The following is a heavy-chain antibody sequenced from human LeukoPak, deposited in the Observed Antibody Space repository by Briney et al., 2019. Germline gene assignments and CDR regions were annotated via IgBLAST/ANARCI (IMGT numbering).Heavy chain of an antibody. D-gene: IGHD3-3*01. CDR1: GGSISSSSYY. CDR2: IYSGGST. CDR3: ARDARFLEWSPRL. J-gene: IGHJ1*01. Sequence: ETLSLTCTVSGGSISSSSYYWGWIRQPPGKGLEWVSVIYSGGSTYYADSVKGRFSISRDNYENTLYLKMESLRVEDTAVYFCARDARFLEWSPRLWGQGALVIVSA. V-gene: IGHV3-53*05.